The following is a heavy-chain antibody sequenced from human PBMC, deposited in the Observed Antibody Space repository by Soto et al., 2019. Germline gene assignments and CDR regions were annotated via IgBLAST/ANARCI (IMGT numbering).Heavy chain of an antibody. J-gene: IGHJ4*02. CDR3: ARGWWELLYSDY. D-gene: IGHD1-26*01. CDR1: GYTFTSYA. V-gene: IGHV1-3*01. CDR2: INAGNGNT. Sequence: QVQLVQSGAEVKKPGASVKVSCKASGYTFTSYAMHWVRQAPGQRLEWMGWINAGNGNTKYSQKFQGRVTITRDTSASTAYMEMSSLRSEDTAVYYCARGWWELLYSDYWGQGTLVTVSS.